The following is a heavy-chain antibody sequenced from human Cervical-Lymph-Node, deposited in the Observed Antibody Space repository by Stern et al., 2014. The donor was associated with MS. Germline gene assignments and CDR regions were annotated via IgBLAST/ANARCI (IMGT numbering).Heavy chain of an antibody. CDR3: ARGPADTNYGYNYYYYGMDV. Sequence: QVQLQESGPGLVKPSETLFLTCTVSGGSISSYYWSWIRQPPGKGLEWIGYIYHNGNTNYNPSLRSRVTISVDTSKNQFSRKLNSVTAADTAVYYWARGPADTNYGYNYYYYGMDVWGQGTTVTVSS. J-gene: IGHJ6*02. D-gene: IGHD5-18*01. CDR2: IYHNGNT. V-gene: IGHV4-59*01. CDR1: GGSISSYY.